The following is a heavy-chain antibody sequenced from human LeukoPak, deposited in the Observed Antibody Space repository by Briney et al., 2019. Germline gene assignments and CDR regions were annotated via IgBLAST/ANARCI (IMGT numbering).Heavy chain of an antibody. V-gene: IGHV4-4*02. J-gene: IGHJ5*02. Sequence: PSGTLSLTCAVSGGSISSSNWWSWVRQPPGKGLEWIGEIYHSGSTNYNPSLKSRATISVDKSKNQFSLKLSSVTAADTAVYYCARASRYYGSVNWFDPWGQGTLVTVSS. CDR3: ARASRYYGSVNWFDP. D-gene: IGHD3-10*01. CDR2: IYHSGST. CDR1: GGSISSSNW.